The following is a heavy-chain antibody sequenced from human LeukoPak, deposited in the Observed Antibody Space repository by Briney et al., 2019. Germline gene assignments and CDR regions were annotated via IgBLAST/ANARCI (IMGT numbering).Heavy chain of an antibody. V-gene: IGHV3-21*04. CDR2: ITSSSTYI. CDR1: GFTFSSYN. J-gene: IGHJ6*03. Sequence: GGSLRLSCAASGFTFSSYNMNWVRQAPGKGLEWVSSITSSSTYIYYADSVKGRFTISRDNARNSLYLQMNSLRVEDTAVYYCARAYSYGQFNYYYYYMDVWGKGTTVTVSS. D-gene: IGHD5-18*01. CDR3: ARAYSYGQFNYYYYYMDV.